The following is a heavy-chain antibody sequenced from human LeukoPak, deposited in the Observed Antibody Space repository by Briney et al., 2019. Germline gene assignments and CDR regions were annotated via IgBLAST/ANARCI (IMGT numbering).Heavy chain of an antibody. J-gene: IGHJ4*02. CDR1: GFTFSSQA. CDR3: AKGSAAARPYYFDF. CDR2: IIDSGDDT. Sequence: PGGSLRLSCAASGFTFSSQAMSWVRQAPGKGLEWISAIIDSGDDTYHADSVKGRFTISRDNSKNTLDLQMSSLRADDTAVYYCAKGSAAARPYYFDFWGQGTLVTVSS. V-gene: IGHV3-23*01. D-gene: IGHD6-6*01.